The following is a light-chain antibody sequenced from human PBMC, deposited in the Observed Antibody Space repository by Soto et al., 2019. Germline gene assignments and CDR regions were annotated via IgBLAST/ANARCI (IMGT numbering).Light chain of an antibody. CDR2: GAS. CDR3: QQYNNWVRT. Sequence: EIVMRQSPATLSVSPGERATLSCRASQSVSSNLAWYQQKPGQAPRLLIYGASTRATGIPARFSGSGSGTEFTLTISSLQSEDFAVYYCQQYNNWVRTFGQGTKVEIK. V-gene: IGKV3-15*01. CDR1: QSVSSN. J-gene: IGKJ1*01.